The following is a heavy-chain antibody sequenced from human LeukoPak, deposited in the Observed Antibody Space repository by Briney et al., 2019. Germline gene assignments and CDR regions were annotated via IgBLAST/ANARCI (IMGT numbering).Heavy chain of an antibody. J-gene: IGHJ4*02. D-gene: IGHD6-19*01. CDR2: ISGSGGST. Sequence: GGSLRLSCAASGFTFSSYAMSWVRQAPGKGLEWVSAISGSGGSTYYADSVKGRFTISRDNSKNTLYLQMNSLRAEDTAVYYCAKRTPNIAVAGPEVDYWGQGTLVTVSS. CDR1: GFTFSSYA. CDR3: AKRTPNIAVAGPEVDY. V-gene: IGHV3-23*01.